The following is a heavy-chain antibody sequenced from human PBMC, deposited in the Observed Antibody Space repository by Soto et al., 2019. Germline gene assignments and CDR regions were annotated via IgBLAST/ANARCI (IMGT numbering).Heavy chain of an antibody. Sequence: QVQLVQSGAEVKKPGSSVKVSCKASGGTFSSYGISWVRQAPGQGLEWMGGIIRIFGTANYAQNFQGRVTITADESTSTAYMELSSLRSQDTAVYYCARGEMATMSYYYYGMDVWGQGTTVTVSS. D-gene: IGHD5-12*01. CDR3: ARGEMATMSYYYYGMDV. V-gene: IGHV1-69*12. CDR1: GGTFSSYG. CDR2: IIRIFGTA. J-gene: IGHJ6*02.